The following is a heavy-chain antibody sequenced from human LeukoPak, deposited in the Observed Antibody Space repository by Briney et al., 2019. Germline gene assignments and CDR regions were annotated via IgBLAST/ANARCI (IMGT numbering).Heavy chain of an antibody. CDR1: GDSVSSDRAV. V-gene: IGHV6-1*01. CDR3: ARGMDQFDY. D-gene: IGHD2-8*01. Sequence: SQTLSLTCAISGDSVSSDRAVWNWIRQSPSRGLEWLGRTYYMSKWYNDYAVSVKSRITINPDTSKNQFSLQLNSVTPEDTAVYYCARGMDQFDYWGQGTLVTVSS. J-gene: IGHJ4*02. CDR2: TYYMSKWYN.